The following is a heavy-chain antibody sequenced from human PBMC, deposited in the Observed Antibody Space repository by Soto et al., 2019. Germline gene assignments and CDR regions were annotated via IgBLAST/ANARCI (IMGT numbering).Heavy chain of an antibody. CDR1: GFTFSGST. J-gene: IGHJ4*02. CDR3: TRLVLGSVVY. D-gene: IGHD2-15*01. V-gene: IGHV3-73*02. Sequence: EVQLVESGGGLVQPGGSLKLSCAASGFTFSGSTMHWVRQASGKGLEWVGRIRSKANSYATAYAASVKGRSTISRDDSKNTAYLQMNSLKTADTAVYYCTRLVLGSVVYWGQGTLVTVSS. CDR2: IRSKANSYAT.